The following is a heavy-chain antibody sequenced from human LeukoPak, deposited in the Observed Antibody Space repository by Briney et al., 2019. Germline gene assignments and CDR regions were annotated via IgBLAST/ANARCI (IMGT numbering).Heavy chain of an antibody. Sequence: ASVKVSCKVSGYTLTELSMHWVRQAPGKGLEWMGGFDPEDGETIYAQKFQGRVTMTEDTSTDTAYMELSSLRSEDTAVYYCATSIPDEYSSSLAYYYYMDVWGKGTTVTVSS. D-gene: IGHD6-6*01. CDR3: ATSIPDEYSSSLAYYYYMDV. J-gene: IGHJ6*03. V-gene: IGHV1-24*01. CDR2: FDPEDGET. CDR1: GYTLTELS.